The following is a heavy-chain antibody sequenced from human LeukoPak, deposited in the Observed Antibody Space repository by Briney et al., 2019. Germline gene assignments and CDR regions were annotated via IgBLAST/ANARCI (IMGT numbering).Heavy chain of an antibody. CDR3: ARGRGGGRVSHWAYYMDV. CDR1: GASFRCYL. CDR2: INGSGST. V-gene: IGHV4-34*01. Sequence: SETLSLTCPGIGASFRCYLCTWIRQSPGKGLEWIGEINGSGSTKYNPSLNSRVTLSMDTSKNQFSLTLNSVPAADKSVYYCARGRGGGRVSHWAYYMDVWGRGTTVIVSS. J-gene: IGHJ6*03. D-gene: IGHD3-10*01.